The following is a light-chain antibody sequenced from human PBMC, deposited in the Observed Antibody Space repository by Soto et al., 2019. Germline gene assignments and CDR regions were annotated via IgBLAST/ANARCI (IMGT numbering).Light chain of an antibody. CDR3: QQFSNYPLT. Sequence: IVLTHSPGTLCFSRGERATLSFRASQSVRNNYLAWYQQKPGQAPRLLIYGASSRATGIPDRFSGGGSGTDFTLTISRLEPEDFAVYYCQQFSNYPLTFGGGTKVDI. V-gene: IGKV3-20*01. CDR1: QSVRNNY. J-gene: IGKJ4*01. CDR2: GAS.